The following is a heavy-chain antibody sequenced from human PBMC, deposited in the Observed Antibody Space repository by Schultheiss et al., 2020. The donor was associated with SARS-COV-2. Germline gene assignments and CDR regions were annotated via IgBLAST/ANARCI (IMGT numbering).Heavy chain of an antibody. CDR2: IWYDGSNK. CDR1: GFTFSSYW. CDR3: ARDLHWSGATGIGY. J-gene: IGHJ4*02. Sequence: GGSLRLSCAASGFTFSSYWMSWVRQAPGKGLEWVAVIWYDGSNKYYADSVKGRFTISRDNSKNTLYLQMGSLRAEDTAVYYCARDLHWSGATGIGYWGQGTLVTVSS. V-gene: IGHV3-33*08. D-gene: IGHD1-26*01.